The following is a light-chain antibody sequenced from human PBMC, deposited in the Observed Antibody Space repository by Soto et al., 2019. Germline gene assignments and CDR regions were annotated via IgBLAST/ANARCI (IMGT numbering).Light chain of an antibody. CDR2: TNN. CDR1: SSNIGSNA. Sequence: QSVLTQPPSASGTPGQRVTISRSGASSNIGSNAVNWYQQLPGTAPQLLIYTNNERPSGVPDRFSGSKSGTSASLAITGLQSEDEADYHCAAWDDSLNALVFGGGTKVTVL. J-gene: IGLJ3*02. V-gene: IGLV1-44*01. CDR3: AAWDDSLNALV.